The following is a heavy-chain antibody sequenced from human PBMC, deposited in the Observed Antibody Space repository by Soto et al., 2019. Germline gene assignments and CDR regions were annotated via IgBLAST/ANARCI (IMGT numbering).Heavy chain of an antibody. D-gene: IGHD1-26*01. V-gene: IGHV1-18*01. Sequence: QVQLVQSGAEMKKPGASVKVSCKASGYTFTNYGISWVRQAPGQGLEWMGWISAYNGDTNYAQKLQSRVTMTTDTSTSTAYMELRSLRSDDTAMYYCARDREGATTMRAFDIWDQGTMVTVSS. CDR2: ISAYNGDT. CDR1: GYTFTNYG. CDR3: ARDREGATTMRAFDI. J-gene: IGHJ3*02.